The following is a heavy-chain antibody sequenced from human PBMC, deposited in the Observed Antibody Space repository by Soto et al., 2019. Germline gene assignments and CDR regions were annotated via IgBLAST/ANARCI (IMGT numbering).Heavy chain of an antibody. V-gene: IGHV4-4*02. J-gene: IGHJ5*02. Sequence: PSETLSLTCTVSGDSMTRSVWWTWVRQPPGKGLEWIGEVFHTGNTNYNPSLKSRLTMSVDTSKNQFSLRLTSMTAADTAVYYCATGRSEVVPGAMDTWGQGTLVTVSS. CDR1: GDSMTRSVW. CDR3: ATGRSEVVPGAMDT. D-gene: IGHD2-2*01. CDR2: VFHTGNT.